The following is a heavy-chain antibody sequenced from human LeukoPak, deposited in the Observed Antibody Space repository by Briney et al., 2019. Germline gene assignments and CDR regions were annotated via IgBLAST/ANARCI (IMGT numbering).Heavy chain of an antibody. CDR1: GYTFTSYY. Sequence: ASVKVSCKASGYTFTSYYMHWVRQAPGQGLEWMGTINPSGGSTSYAQKFQGRVTMTRDMSTSTVYMELSSLRSEDTAVYYCARDGYSSGWYLSYYYYYMDVWGKGTTVTVSS. V-gene: IGHV1-46*01. J-gene: IGHJ6*03. D-gene: IGHD6-19*01. CDR2: INPSGGST. CDR3: ARDGYSSGWYLSYYYYYMDV.